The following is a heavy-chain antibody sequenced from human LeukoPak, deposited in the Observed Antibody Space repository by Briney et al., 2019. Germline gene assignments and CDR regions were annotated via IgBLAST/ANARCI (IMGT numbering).Heavy chain of an antibody. CDR3: ARVRYSSSWYRDYYYYMDV. J-gene: IGHJ6*03. CDR2: INHSGST. D-gene: IGHD6-13*01. Sequence: SETLSLTCAVYGGSFSGYYWSWIRQPPGKGLEWIGEINHSGSTNYNPSLKSRVTISVDTSKNQFSLKLGSVTAADTAVYYCARVRYSSSWYRDYYYYMDVWGKGTTVTVSS. V-gene: IGHV4-34*01. CDR1: GGSFSGYY.